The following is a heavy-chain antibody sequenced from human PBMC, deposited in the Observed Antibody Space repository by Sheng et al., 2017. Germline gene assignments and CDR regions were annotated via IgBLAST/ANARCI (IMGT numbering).Heavy chain of an antibody. J-gene: IGHJ6*02. V-gene: IGHV3-73*02. CDR2: IRSKANNYAT. D-gene: IGHD2-2*01. CDR3: TGKYQLPGTDYYGMDV. CDR1: GFTFSGSA. Sequence: DVQLVESGGGLVQPGGSLKLSCAASGFTFSGSAMYWVRQASGKGLEWLGRIRSKANNYATVYAASLKGRFTISRDDSKTYLQMNSLKTEDTAVYYCTGKYQLPGTDYYGMDVWGQGTTVTVSS.